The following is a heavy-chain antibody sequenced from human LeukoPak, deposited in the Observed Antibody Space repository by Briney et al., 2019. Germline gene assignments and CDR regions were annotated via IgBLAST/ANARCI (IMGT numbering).Heavy chain of an antibody. J-gene: IGHJ3*02. CDR2: ISSSSNHI. Sequence: GGSLRLSCAVSGFTFSTYNMNWVRQAPGKGLEWVSSISSSSNHIYYADSVKGRFTISRDNAKNSLYLQMNSRRAEDADVYYCARDVGASAPDAFDIWGQGTMVTVSS. CDR1: GFTFSTYN. V-gene: IGHV3-21*01. D-gene: IGHD1-26*01. CDR3: ARDVGASAPDAFDI.